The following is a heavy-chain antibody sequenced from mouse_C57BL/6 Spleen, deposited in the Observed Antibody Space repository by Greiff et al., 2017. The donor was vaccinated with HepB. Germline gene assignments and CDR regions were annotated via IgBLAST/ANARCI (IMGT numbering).Heavy chain of an antibody. CDR3: TKRYFDV. V-gene: IGHV1-15*01. Sequence: VQLKESGAELVRPGASVTLSCKASGYTFTDYEMHWVKQTPVHGLEWIGAIDPETGGTAYNQKFKGKAILTADKSSSTAYMELRSLTSEDSAVYYCTKRYFDVWGTGTTVTVSS. J-gene: IGHJ1*03. CDR1: GYTFTDYE. CDR2: IDPETGGT.